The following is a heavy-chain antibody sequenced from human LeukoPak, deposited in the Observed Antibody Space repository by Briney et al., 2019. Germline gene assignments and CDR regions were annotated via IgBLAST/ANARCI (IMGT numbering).Heavy chain of an antibody. CDR1: GYTFTGYY. J-gene: IGHJ6*03. V-gene: IGHV1-2*02. Sequence: ASVKVSCKASGYTFTGYYMHWVRQAPGQGLEWMGWINPNSGGTNYAQKFQGRVTMTRDTSISTAYMELSRLRSDDTAVYYCARGGDIVVVPAARKNYYYYMDVWGKGTTVTVSS. CDR2: INPNSGGT. CDR3: ARGGDIVVVPAARKNYYYYMDV. D-gene: IGHD2-2*01.